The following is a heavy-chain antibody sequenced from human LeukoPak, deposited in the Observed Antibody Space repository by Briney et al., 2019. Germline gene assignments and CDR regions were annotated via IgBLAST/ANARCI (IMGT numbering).Heavy chain of an antibody. D-gene: IGHD5-18*01. CDR3: ARAGYSYGFYYFDY. J-gene: IGHJ4*02. CDR2: IYYSGST. CDR1: GGSISSYY. V-gene: IGHV4-59*01. Sequence: SETLSLTCSVPGGSISSYYWSWIRQPPGKGLEWIGYIYYSGSTNYNPSLKSRVTISVDTSKNQFSLKLSSVTAADTAVYYCARAGYSYGFYYFDYWGQGTLVTVSS.